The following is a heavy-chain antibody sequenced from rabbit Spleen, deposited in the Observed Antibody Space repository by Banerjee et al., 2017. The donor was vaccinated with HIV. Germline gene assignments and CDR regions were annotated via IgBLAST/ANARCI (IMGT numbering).Heavy chain of an antibody. CDR3: AGTVGGSWYDTCFNL. CDR1: GFSFSSHLY. V-gene: IGHV1S45*01. Sequence: QQQLEESGGDLVKPEGSLTLTCTASGFSFSSHLYMCWVRQAPGKGLELIACIYGATGSSAWYANWAQGRFPISKSTSTAVTMQMTSLTVADTVSYWCAGTVGGSWYDTCFNLWGQGTLVTVS. D-gene: IGHD8-1*01. J-gene: IGHJ4*01. CDR2: IYGATGSSA.